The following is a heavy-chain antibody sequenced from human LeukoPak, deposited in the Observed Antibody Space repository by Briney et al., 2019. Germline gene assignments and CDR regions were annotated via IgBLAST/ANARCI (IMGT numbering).Heavy chain of an antibody. D-gene: IGHD3-10*01. J-gene: IGHJ4*02. Sequence: ASVKVSCKASGYTFANYNINWVRQTTGQDFEWMGWMNPNSGETGYAQKFQDRVTMIGDTSMSTAYMGLSSLTSEDTAVYYCARGRGFGESRPRVFDYWGQGTLVTVSS. CDR1: GYTFANYN. CDR2: MNPNSGET. CDR3: ARGRGFGESRPRVFDY. V-gene: IGHV1-8*01.